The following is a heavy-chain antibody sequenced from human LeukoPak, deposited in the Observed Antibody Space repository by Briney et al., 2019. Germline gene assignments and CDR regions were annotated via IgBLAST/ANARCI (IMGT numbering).Heavy chain of an antibody. J-gene: IGHJ5*02. CDR3: ATTWVAAAPNWFDP. V-gene: IGHV1-2*06. CDR2: MNPNSGGR. Sequence: GASXXVSCKASGYTFTCYYMDWVGQAPGQGLEWMGRMNPNSGGRNDAQKFKGRGRMTRDTYIRKDYMELSRLRAKDTAVYYCATTWVAAAPNWFDPWGQGTLVTVSS. D-gene: IGHD2-15*01. CDR1: GYTFTCYY.